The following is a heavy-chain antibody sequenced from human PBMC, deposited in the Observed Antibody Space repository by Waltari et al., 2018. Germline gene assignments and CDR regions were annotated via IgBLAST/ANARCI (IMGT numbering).Heavy chain of an antibody. V-gene: IGHV3-23*03. J-gene: IGHJ6*03. CDR1: GFTFSSYA. CDR2: IYSGGRT. CDR3: AKIRVPAAIYYMDV. D-gene: IGHD2-2*02. Sequence: EVQLLESGGGLVQPGGSLRLSCAASGFTFSSYAMSWVRQAPGKGLEWVSVIYSGGRTYYADSVKGRFTISRDNSKNTLYLQMNSLRAEDTAVYYCAKIRVPAAIYYMDVWGKGTTVTVSS.